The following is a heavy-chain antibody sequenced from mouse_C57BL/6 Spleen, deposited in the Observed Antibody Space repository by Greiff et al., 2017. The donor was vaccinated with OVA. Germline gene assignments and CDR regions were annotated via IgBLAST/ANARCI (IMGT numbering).Heavy chain of an antibody. V-gene: IGHV1-77*01. J-gene: IGHJ3*01. CDR2: IGPGSGST. Sequence: QVQLQQSGAELVKPGASVKISCKASGYTFTDYYINWVKQRPGQGLEWIGKIGPGSGSTYYNEKFKGKATLTADNSSSTAYMQLSSLTSEDSAVYFWARVSVTVVATEGFAYWGQGTLVTVSA. CDR1: GYTFTDYY. D-gene: IGHD1-1*01. CDR3: ARVSVTVVATEGFAY.